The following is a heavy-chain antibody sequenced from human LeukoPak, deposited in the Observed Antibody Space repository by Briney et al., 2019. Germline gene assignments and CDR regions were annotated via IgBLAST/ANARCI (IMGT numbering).Heavy chain of an antibody. J-gene: IGHJ1*01. D-gene: IGHD6-19*01. CDR2: ISGSGGST. CDR1: GFTFSSYW. Sequence: PGGSLRLSCAASGFTFSSYWMSWVRQAPGKGLEWVSAISGSGGSTYYADSVKGRFTISRDNSKNTLSLQMNSLRAEDTAVYYCAKDLRYSTGFSYFHHWGQGTLVTVSS. CDR3: AKDLRYSTGFSYFHH. V-gene: IGHV3-23*01.